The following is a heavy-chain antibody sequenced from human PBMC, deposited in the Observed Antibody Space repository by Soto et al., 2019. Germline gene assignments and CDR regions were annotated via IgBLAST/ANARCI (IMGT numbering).Heavy chain of an antibody. V-gene: IGHV4-59*08. D-gene: IGHD3-9*01. J-gene: IGHJ4*02. CDR1: GGSISRYW. Sequence: SETLSLSCTVSGGSISRYWWSWIRQPPGKGLEWIGYIYYSGSTNYNPSLKSRVTISVDTSKNQFSLKLSSVTAADTAVYYCARHLRYFDWLLSPFDYWGQGTLVTVS. CDR3: ARHLRYFDWLLSPFDY. CDR2: IYYSGST.